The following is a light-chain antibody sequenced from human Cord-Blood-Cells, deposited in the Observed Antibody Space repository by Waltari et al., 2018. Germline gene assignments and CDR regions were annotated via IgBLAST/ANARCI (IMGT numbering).Light chain of an antibody. V-gene: IGLV2-14*01. CDR2: EVR. Sequence: QSALTQPASVSGSPGPSITIPCPGTSSDVGGYNYVSWYQQHPGTAPKLIIYEVRNRPSGVSNRFSGSKSGNTASLTISGLQAEDEADYYCSSYTSSSTPVVFGGGTKLTVL. J-gene: IGLJ2*01. CDR1: SSDVGGYNY. CDR3: SSYTSSSTPVV.